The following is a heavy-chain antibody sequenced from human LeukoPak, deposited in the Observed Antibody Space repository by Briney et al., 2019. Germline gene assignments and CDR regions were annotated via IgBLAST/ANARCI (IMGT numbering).Heavy chain of an antibody. CDR2: ISSSRSSI. Sequence: GGSLRLSCAASGFTFSSYSMNWVRQAPGKGLEWVSSISSSRSSIYYADSVKGRFTISRDNAKNSLYLQMNSLRAEDTAVYYCARDLVGALEYWGQGTLVTVSS. CDR3: ARDLVGALEY. V-gene: IGHV3-21*01. D-gene: IGHD1-26*01. J-gene: IGHJ4*02. CDR1: GFTFSSYS.